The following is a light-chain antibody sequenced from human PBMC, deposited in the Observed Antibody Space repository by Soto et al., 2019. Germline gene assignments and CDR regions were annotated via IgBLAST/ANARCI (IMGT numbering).Light chain of an antibody. V-gene: IGKV3-11*01. J-gene: IGKJ1*01. CDR1: QSVSSY. CDR2: DAS. CDR3: QQYNNWPRT. Sequence: EIVFTQSPATLSLSPGERATLSCRASQSVSSYLAWYQQKPGQAPRLLIYDASNRATGIPARFSGSGSGTDFTLTISGLEPEDFAVYYCQQYNNWPRTFGQGTKVDIK.